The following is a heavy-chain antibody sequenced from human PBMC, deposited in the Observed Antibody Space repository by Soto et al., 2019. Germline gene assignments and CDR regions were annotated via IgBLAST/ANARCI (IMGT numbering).Heavy chain of an antibody. CDR3: ARDRATDDYGDRGDFDY. J-gene: IGHJ4*02. V-gene: IGHV1-69*12. Sequence: VPLVQSGAEVKKPGSSVKVSCKASGGTFSSYAISWVRQAPGQGLEWMGGIIPIFGTANYAQKFQGRVTITADESTSTAYMELSSLRSEDTAVYYCARDRATDDYGDRGDFDYWGQGTLVTVSS. D-gene: IGHD4-17*01. CDR1: GGTFSSYA. CDR2: IIPIFGTA.